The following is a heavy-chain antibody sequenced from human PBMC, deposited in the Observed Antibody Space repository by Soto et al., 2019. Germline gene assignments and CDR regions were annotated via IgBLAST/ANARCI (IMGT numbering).Heavy chain of an antibody. CDR2: IYSGGST. CDR1: VFTVSSHY. CDR3: VRGSDSSGLDY. V-gene: IGHV3-53*01. J-gene: IGHJ4*02. Sequence: WGSLRISCASSVFTVSSHYMSWVRQPPGKGLEWVSVIYSGGSTHYADSVKGRFTISRDNSKNTLYLQMNSLRAEDTALYHCVRGSDSSGLDYWGQGTLVTVSS. D-gene: IGHD3-22*01.